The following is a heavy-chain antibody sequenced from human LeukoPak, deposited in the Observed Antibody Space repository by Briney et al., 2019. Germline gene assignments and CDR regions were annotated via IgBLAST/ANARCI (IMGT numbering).Heavy chain of an antibody. CDR2: IIPIFGTA. J-gene: IGHJ4*02. V-gene: IGHV1-69*05. CDR3: ARGGFVTYYYDSSGYSFDY. D-gene: IGHD3-22*01. Sequence: SVKVSCKASGGTFSSYAISWVRQAPGQGLEWMGGIIPIFGTANYAQKFQGRVTITTDESTSTAYMELSSLRSEDTAVYYCARGGFVTYYYDSSGYSFDYWGQGTLVTVSS. CDR1: GGTFSSYA.